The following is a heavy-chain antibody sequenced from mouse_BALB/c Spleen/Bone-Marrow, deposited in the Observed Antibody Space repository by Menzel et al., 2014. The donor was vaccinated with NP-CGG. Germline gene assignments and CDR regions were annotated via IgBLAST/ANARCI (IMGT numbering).Heavy chain of an antibody. Sequence: QLQLQQSGAELAKPGASVKMSCKASGYNFISYWMHWVKQRPGQGLEWIGYINPSTGYTEYNQKFKDKATLTADKSSSKAYMQLSSLTSEDSAVYYCARNYDYDGGYYATDYWGQGTSVTVSS. V-gene: IGHV1-4*01. D-gene: IGHD2-4*01. J-gene: IGHJ4*01. CDR3: ARNYDYDGGYYATDY. CDR2: INPSTGYT. CDR1: GYNFISYW.